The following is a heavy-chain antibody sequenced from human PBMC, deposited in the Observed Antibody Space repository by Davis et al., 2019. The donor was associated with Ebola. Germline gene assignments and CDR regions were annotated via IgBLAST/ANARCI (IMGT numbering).Heavy chain of an antibody. D-gene: IGHD1-26*01. J-gene: IGHJ4*02. V-gene: IGHV1-69*04. Sequence: AASVKVSCKASGGTFSSYAISWVRQAPGQGLEWMGRIIPILGIANYVQKFQGRVTITADKSTSTAYMELSSLRSEDTAVYYCARQSGSYDYYFDYWGQGTLVTVSS. CDR3: ARQSGSYDYYFDY. CDR2: IIPILGIA. CDR1: GGTFSSYA.